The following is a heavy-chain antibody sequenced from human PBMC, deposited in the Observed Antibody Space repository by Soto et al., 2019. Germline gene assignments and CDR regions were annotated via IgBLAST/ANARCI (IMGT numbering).Heavy chain of an antibody. J-gene: IGHJ6*02. CDR2: INLGDSDT. Sequence: GEYLKTPCKGSGYSLSSYWIGWVRQMPGKGLEWTGIINLGDSDTRYSQSFQGQVTIPADKSISTAYLQWSSLKASDTAMYYCARQSIAAAGISYYYGMDVWGQGTTVTVSS. V-gene: IGHV5-51*01. CDR3: ARQSIAAAGISYYYGMDV. CDR1: GYSLSSYW. D-gene: IGHD6-13*01.